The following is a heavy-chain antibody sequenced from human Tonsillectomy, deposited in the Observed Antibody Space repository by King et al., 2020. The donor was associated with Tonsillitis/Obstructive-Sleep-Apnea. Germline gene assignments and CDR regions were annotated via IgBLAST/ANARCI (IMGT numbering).Heavy chain of an antibody. CDR3: ARDSTGTQFDY. D-gene: IGHD4-17*01. V-gene: IGHV3-30*04. CDR1: GFTFSSYA. J-gene: IGHJ4*02. CDR2: ISYDGSNK. Sequence: QLVQSGGGVVQPGRSLRLSCAASGFTFSSYAMHWVRQAPGKGLEWVAVISYDGSNKYYADSVKGRFTISRDNSKNTLYLQMNSLRAEDTAVYYCARDSTGTQFDYWGQGTLVTVSS.